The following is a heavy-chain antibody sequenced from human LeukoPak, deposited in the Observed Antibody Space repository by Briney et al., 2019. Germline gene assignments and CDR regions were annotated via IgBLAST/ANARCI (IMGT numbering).Heavy chain of an antibody. CDR3: ARADPYGDYYYYGMDV. CDR1: GYTFTSYD. V-gene: IGHV1-8*01. CDR2: MNPNSGNT. J-gene: IGHJ6*02. D-gene: IGHD4-17*01. Sequence: GASVKVSCKASGYTFTSYDINWVRQATGQGLEWMGWMNPNSGNTGYAQKFQGRVTMTRNTSISTAYMELSSLRSEDTAVYYCARADPYGDYYYYGMDVWGQGTTVTVSS.